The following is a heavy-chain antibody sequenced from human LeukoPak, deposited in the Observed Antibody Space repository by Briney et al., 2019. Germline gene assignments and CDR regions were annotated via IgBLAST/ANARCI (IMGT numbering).Heavy chain of an antibody. J-gene: IGHJ4*02. D-gene: IGHD5-18*01. CDR1: GGSITGYY. Sequence: SETLSLTCAVYGGSITGYYWSWIRQTPGRGLEWVGEIHYTGATSYNPSLKSRATISTDTSKNQFSLKLSSVTAADTAVYYCESGRYKNFDYWGQGTLATVSS. V-gene: IGHV4-34*01. CDR3: ESGRYKNFDY. CDR2: IHYTGAT.